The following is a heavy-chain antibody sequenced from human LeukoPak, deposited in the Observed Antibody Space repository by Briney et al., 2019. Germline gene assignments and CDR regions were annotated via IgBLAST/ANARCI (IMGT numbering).Heavy chain of an antibody. D-gene: IGHD5-24*01. CDR3: ARDSRGDGYNYFDY. J-gene: IGHJ4*02. Sequence: SETLSLTCTVSGGSISSYYWSWIRQPPGKGLEWIGYIYYSGSTNYNPSLKSRVTISVDTSKNQFSLKLSSVTAADTAVYYCARDSRGDGYNYFDYWGQGTLVTVSS. CDR2: IYYSGST. V-gene: IGHV4-59*01. CDR1: GGSISSYY.